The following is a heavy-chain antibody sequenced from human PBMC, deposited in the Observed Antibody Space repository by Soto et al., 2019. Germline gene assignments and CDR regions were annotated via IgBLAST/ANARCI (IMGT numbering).Heavy chain of an antibody. J-gene: IGHJ3*02. CDR1: GFTVSSNY. V-gene: IGHV3-66*01. CDR3: ARDLAFDI. CDR2: IYSGGST. Sequence: GGSLRLSCAASGFTVSSNYMSWVRQAPGKGLEWVSVIYSGGSTYYADSVKGRFTISRDNSKDTLYLQMNSLRAEDTSVYYCARDLAFDIWGKGTMVTVSS.